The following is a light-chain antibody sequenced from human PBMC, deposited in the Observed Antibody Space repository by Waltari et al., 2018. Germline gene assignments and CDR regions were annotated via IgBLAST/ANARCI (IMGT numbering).Light chain of an antibody. Sequence: DILMTQSPSSLSASIGDRVTITCRASETISHHLNWYQQRPGKAPELLIYAASSLQSGDPSKFSGRGSGTDFTLTIDSLQPEDVATYYCQQSYSTPFTFGPGTKVDIK. J-gene: IGKJ3*01. CDR2: AAS. V-gene: IGKV1-39*01. CDR1: ETISHH. CDR3: QQSYSTPFT.